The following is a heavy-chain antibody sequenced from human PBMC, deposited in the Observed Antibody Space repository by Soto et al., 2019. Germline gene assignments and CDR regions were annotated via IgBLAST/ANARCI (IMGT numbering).Heavy chain of an antibody. J-gene: IGHJ4*02. D-gene: IGHD3-3*01. CDR1: GFTFSSYA. CDR3: ARGVDFWSVYYTHFDS. V-gene: IGHV3-30-3*01. Sequence: PGGSLRLSCAASGFTFSSYAMHWVRQAPGKGLEWVAVISYDGSNKYYADSVKGRFTISRDNSKNTLYLQMNSLRAEDTAVYYCARGVDFWSVYYTHFDSWGQGTLVTVAT. CDR2: ISYDGSNK.